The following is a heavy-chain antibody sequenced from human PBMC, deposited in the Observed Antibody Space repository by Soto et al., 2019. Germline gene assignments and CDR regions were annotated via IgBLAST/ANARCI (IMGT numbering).Heavy chain of an antibody. CDR3: ARDEYYYYYMDV. CDR2: IWYDGSNK. Sequence: PGGSLRLSCAASGFTFSSYSMNWVRQAPGKGLEWVAVIWYDGSNKYYADSVKGRFTISRDNSKNTLYLQMNSLRAEDTAVYYCARDEYYYYYMDVWGKGTTVTVSS. J-gene: IGHJ6*03. V-gene: IGHV3-33*08. CDR1: GFTFSSYS.